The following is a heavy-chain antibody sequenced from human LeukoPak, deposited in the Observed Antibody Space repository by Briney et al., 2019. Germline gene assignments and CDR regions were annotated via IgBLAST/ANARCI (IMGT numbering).Heavy chain of an antibody. V-gene: IGHV1-2*02. D-gene: IGHD6-13*01. CDR2: INPNSGGT. Sequence: ASVKVSCKASGYTFTGYYMHWLQQASGQGLEWMGWINPNSGGTNYAQKFQGRVTMTRDTSISTAYMELSRLRSDDTAVYYCARVPRRIAAAGTSNWFDPWGQGTLVTVSS. J-gene: IGHJ5*02. CDR1: GYTFTGYY. CDR3: ARVPRRIAAAGTSNWFDP.